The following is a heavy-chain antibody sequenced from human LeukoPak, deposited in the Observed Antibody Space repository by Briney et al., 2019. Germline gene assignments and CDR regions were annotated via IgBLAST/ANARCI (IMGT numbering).Heavy chain of an antibody. V-gene: IGHV3-30-3*01. Sequence: GGSLRLSCAASGFTFSSYAMHWVRQAPGKGLEWVAVISYDGSNKYYADSVKGRFTISRDNSKNTLYLQMNSLRAEDTAVYYCARAGRDTAQYYYYGMDVWAKGPRSPSP. CDR1: GFTFSSYA. D-gene: IGHD5-18*01. CDR2: ISYDGSNK. J-gene: IGHJ6*02. CDR3: ARAGRDTAQYYYYGMDV.